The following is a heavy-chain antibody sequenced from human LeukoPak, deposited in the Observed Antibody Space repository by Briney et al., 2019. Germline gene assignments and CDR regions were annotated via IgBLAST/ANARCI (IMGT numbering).Heavy chain of an antibody. D-gene: IGHD1-26*01. CDR2: IYYSGST. CDR1: GGSISSGGYY. Sequence: NPSQTLSLTCTVSGGSISSGGYYWSWIRQHPGKGLEWIGYIYYSGSTCYNPSLKSRVTISVDTSKNQFSLKLSSVTAADTAVYYCARDANSGSYYLHGAFDIWGQGTMVTVSS. CDR3: ARDANSGSYYLHGAFDI. V-gene: IGHV4-31*03. J-gene: IGHJ3*02.